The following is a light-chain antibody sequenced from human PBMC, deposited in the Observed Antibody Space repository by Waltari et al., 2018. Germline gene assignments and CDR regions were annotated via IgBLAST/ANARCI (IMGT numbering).Light chain of an antibody. CDR2: VNSDGSH. J-gene: IGLJ3*02. CDR3: QTGGHGTWV. V-gene: IGLV4-69*01. Sequence: QQQPEKGPWYLMNVNSDGSHNKGVGIPDRCSGSSSGAERYLTISSLQSEDEADYYCQTGGHGTWVFGGGTRLTVL.